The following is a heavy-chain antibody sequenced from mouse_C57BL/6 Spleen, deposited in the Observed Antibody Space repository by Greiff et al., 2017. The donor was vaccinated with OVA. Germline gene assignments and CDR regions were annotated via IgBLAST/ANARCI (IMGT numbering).Heavy chain of an antibody. Sequence: QVQLQQSGAELARPGASVKLSCKASGYTFTSYGISWVKQRTGQGLEWIGELYPRSGNTYYNEKFKGKATLTSDKSSSTAYMELRSLTSEDSAVYCCAREERDYYGSSRYAMDYWGQGTSVTVSS. CDR1: GYTFTSYG. CDR3: AREERDYYGSSRYAMDY. D-gene: IGHD1-1*01. CDR2: LYPRSGNT. V-gene: IGHV1-81*01. J-gene: IGHJ4*01.